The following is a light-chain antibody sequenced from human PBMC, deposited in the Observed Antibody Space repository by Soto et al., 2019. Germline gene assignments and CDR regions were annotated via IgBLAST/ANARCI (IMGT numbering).Light chain of an antibody. J-gene: IGLJ1*01. V-gene: IGLV2-14*01. CDR1: SSDVGGSDY. CDR3: TSYTSSSTLV. Sequence: QSALNQPASVSGSPGQSITISCTGTSSDVGGSDYVSWYQHHPHRAPKLLIYEVSYRPSGVSDRFSGSKSGNTASLTISGLQVEDEADYYCTSYTSSSTLVFGTGTKLTV. CDR2: EVS.